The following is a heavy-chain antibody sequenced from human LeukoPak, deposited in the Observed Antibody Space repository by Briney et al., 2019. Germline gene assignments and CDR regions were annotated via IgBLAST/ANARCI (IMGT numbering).Heavy chain of an antibody. D-gene: IGHD5-18*01. CDR2: ISANGANT. CDR1: GFTHNNHA. Sequence: GGSLRLSCVASGFTHNNHAMRWVRQAPGKGLEWVSGISANGANTYYTDSVRGRFTISRDNSKNTVYLQMSSLSAEDTAIYYCAKDQGFSYYYLDYWGQGILVTVSS. CDR3: AKDQGFSYYYLDY. V-gene: IGHV3-23*01. J-gene: IGHJ4*02.